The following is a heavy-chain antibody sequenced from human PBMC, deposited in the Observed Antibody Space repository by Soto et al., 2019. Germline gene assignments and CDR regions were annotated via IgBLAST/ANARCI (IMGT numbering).Heavy chain of an antibody. D-gene: IGHD5-18*01. V-gene: IGHV3-23*01. CDR2: ASINDVSDIST. J-gene: IGHJ3*01. CDR1: GFAFSNYA. CDR3: VKDQHTAFVEATGTSGV. Sequence: EVQLLQSGGGLVQPGGSLRLSCAASGFAFSNYAMSWVRQAPGKGLEWVSGASINDVSDISTYYVDSVKGRFTISRDNAKYTLYLQMSSLRAEDTAVYYSVKDQHTAFVEATGTSGVWGQGTMVIVSS.